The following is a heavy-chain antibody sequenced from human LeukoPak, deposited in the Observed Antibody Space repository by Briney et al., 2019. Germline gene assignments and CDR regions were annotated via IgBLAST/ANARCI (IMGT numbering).Heavy chain of an antibody. CDR3: AIKAKGDY. Sequence: GGSLRLSCAASGFTFSTYAMSWVRQAPGKGLEWVSTINNSGGSTYYADSVKGRFTISRDNSKNTLYLQMNSLRAEDTAVYYSAIKAKGDYWGQGTLVTVSS. V-gene: IGHV3-23*01. J-gene: IGHJ4*02. D-gene: IGHD3-10*01. CDR1: GFTFSTYA. CDR2: INNSGGST.